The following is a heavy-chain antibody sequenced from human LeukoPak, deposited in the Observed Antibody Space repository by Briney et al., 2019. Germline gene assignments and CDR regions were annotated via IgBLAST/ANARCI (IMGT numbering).Heavy chain of an antibody. V-gene: IGHV4-38-2*02. Sequence: SETLSLPCTVSGFSISSGYCGGWSRQAPGKGLEWIGSISHSGSTYYNPPLKSRVTISRDTSKNHFSLKLTSVTAADTAVYYCERDLVIKASGSYDYWGQGTLVTVSS. CDR2: ISHSGST. CDR1: GFSISSGYC. CDR3: ERDLVIKASGSYDY. D-gene: IGHD3-10*01. J-gene: IGHJ4*02.